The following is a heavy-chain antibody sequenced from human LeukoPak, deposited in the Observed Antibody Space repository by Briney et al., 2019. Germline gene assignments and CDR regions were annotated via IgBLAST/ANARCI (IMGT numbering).Heavy chain of an antibody. CDR1: GFTFDDYA. CDR2: ISWNSGSI. Sequence: PGGSLRLSCAASGFTFDDYAMHWVRQAPGKGLEWVSGISWNSGSIGYADSVKGRFTISRDNAKNSLYLQMNSLRAEDTALYYCAKDRMVRGVISAFDIWGQGTMVTVSS. V-gene: IGHV3-9*01. D-gene: IGHD3-10*01. CDR3: AKDRMVRGVISAFDI. J-gene: IGHJ3*02.